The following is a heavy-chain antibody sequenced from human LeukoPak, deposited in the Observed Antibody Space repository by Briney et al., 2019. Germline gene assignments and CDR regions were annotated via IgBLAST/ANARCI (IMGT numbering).Heavy chain of an antibody. CDR2: INWNGGST. D-gene: IGHD2-2*01. V-gene: IGHV3-20*01. CDR1: GFTFDDYG. CDR3: ARRVQVVPAATPVYYMDV. Sequence: GGSLRLSCAASGFTFDDYGMSWVRQAPGKGLHWVSGINWNGGSTGYADSVKGRFTISRDNAKNSLYLQMNSLRAEDTALYHCARRVQVVPAATPVYYMDVWGKGTTVTVSS. J-gene: IGHJ6*03.